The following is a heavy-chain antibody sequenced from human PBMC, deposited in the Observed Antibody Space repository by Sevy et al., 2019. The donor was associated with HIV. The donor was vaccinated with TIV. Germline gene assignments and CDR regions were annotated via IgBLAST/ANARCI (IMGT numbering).Heavy chain of an antibody. D-gene: IGHD6-13*01. CDR3: ARRAYGSSHYFDY. J-gene: IGHJ4*02. CDR1: GDSITSSSYY. Sequence: SETLSLTCSVSGDSITSSSYYWGWIRQPPGKGLEWIGIIHYRGNTYYNPSLKSRVTIFVDTSKNHFSRKLTSVTAADTAFYYCARRAYGSSHYFDYWGQGTLVTVSS. CDR2: IHYRGNT. V-gene: IGHV4-39*02.